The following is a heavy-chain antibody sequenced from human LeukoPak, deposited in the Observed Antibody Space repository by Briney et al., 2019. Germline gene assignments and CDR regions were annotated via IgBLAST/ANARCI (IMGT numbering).Heavy chain of an antibody. Sequence: GGSLRLSCAASGFTFSYYWMSWVRQAPGKGLEWVSAISGSGGSTYYADSVKGRFTISRDNSKNTLYLQMNSLRAEDTAVYYCAKGLFGVVTPGDYWGQGTLVTVSS. CDR3: AKGLFGVVTPGDY. J-gene: IGHJ4*02. CDR2: ISGSGGST. D-gene: IGHD3-3*01. V-gene: IGHV3-23*01. CDR1: GFTFSYYW.